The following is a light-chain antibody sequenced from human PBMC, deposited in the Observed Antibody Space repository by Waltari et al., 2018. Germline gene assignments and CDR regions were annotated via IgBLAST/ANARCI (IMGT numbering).Light chain of an antibody. CDR3: QQTYSTPDT. CDR1: QSITSF. Sequence: DIQMTQSPSSLSASVGDRVTITCRASQSITSFLNWYQQKPGKAPKLLIYAASNLQSGVPSRFSGSGSGIDFSLTISSLQPEDFATYYCQQTYSTPDTFGGGTKVEIK. J-gene: IGKJ4*01. CDR2: AAS. V-gene: IGKV1-39*01.